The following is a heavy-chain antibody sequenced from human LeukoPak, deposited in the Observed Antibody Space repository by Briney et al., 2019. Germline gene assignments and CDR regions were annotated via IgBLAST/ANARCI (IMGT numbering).Heavy chain of an antibody. CDR3: ARGVLYYDILTGYLDYYMDV. Sequence: SETLSLTCTVSGGSISSSSYYWGWIRQPAGKGLEWIGRIYTSGSTNYNPSLKSRVTISVDTSKNQFSLKLSSVTAADTAVYYCARGVLYYDILTGYLDYYMDVWGKGTTVTISS. J-gene: IGHJ6*03. CDR1: GGSISSSSYY. V-gene: IGHV4-61*02. D-gene: IGHD3-9*01. CDR2: IYTSGST.